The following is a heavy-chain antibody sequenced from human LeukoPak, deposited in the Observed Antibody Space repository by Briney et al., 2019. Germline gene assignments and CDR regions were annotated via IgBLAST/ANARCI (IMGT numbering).Heavy chain of an antibody. CDR1: GYTFTSYD. D-gene: IGHD2-15*01. J-gene: IGHJ4*02. CDR3: ARLLLPPNY. Sequence: ASVKVSCKASGYTFTSYDINWVRQATGQGLEWMGWINPNSGGTNYAQKFQGRVTMTRDTSISTAYMELSRLRSDDTAVYYCARLLLPPNYWGQGTLVTVSS. V-gene: IGHV1-2*02. CDR2: INPNSGGT.